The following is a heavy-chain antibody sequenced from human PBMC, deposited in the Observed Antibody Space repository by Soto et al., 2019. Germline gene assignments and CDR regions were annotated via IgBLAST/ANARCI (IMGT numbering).Heavy chain of an antibody. CDR2: IYYSGST. J-gene: IGHJ4*02. V-gene: IGHV4-31*03. D-gene: IGHD3-16*02. Sequence: SETLSLTCTVSGGSISSGGYYWSWIRQHPGKGLEWIGYIYYSGSTYYNPSLKSRVTISVDTSKNQFSLKLSSVTAADTAVYYCARDLVYDYVWGSYRPDYWGQGTLVTVSS. CDR3: ARDLVYDYVWGSYRPDY. CDR1: GGSISSGGYY.